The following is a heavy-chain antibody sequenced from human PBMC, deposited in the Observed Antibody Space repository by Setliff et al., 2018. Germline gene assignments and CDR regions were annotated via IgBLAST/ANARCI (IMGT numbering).Heavy chain of an antibody. V-gene: IGHV4-39*07. D-gene: IGHD3-3*01. CDR1: GGSISSSSYY. CDR2: IYYSGST. CDR3: ARRETYYNFWSGYYAY. J-gene: IGHJ4*02. Sequence: SETLSLTCTVSGGSISSSSYYWGWIRLPPGKRLEWIGTIYYSGSTYYNPSLKSRVTISVDTSKNQFSLKLSSVTAADTAVYYCARRETYYNFWSGYYAYRGQGTLVTVSS.